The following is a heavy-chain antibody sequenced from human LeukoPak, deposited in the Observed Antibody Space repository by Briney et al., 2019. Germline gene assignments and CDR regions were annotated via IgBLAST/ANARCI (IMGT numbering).Heavy chain of an antibody. CDR1: GFTFSSYG. J-gene: IGHJ3*02. Sequence: GGSLRLSSAASGFTFSSYGMHWVRQAPGKGLEGVAFIRYDGSNKYYADSGKVRLTISRDNSKNTLYLQMNSLRAEDTAVYYCARDLDGMLWMDIWGQGTMVTVSS. CDR3: ARDLDGMLWMDI. V-gene: IGHV3-30*02. CDR2: IRYDGSNK. D-gene: IGHD2-21*01.